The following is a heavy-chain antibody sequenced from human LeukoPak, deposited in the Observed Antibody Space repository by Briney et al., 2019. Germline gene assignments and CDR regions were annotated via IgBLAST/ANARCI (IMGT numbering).Heavy chain of an antibody. CDR3: AREMGVVTAHGIDV. J-gene: IGHJ6*02. CDR1: GGSISSISSNNYH. D-gene: IGHD4-23*01. V-gene: IGHV4-39*02. Sequence: SETLSLTCIVSGGSISSISSNNYHWGWIRQPPGKGLEWIGSIYYSGSTYYNPSLKSRVTISVDTSKNQFSLRLSSVTAADTALYYCAREMGVVTAHGIDVWGQGTTVTVSS. CDR2: IYYSGST.